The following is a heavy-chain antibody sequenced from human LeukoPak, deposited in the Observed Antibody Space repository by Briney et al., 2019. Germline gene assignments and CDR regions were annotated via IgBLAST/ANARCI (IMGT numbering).Heavy chain of an antibody. CDR2: IYTSGST. D-gene: IGHD3-16*02. CDR3: ARLSYDYVWGSYRSRSWFDP. J-gene: IGHJ5*02. CDR1: GGSISSGSYY. V-gene: IGHV4-61*02. Sequence: SETLSLTCTVSGGSISSGSYYWSWIRQPAGKGLEWIGRIYTSGSTNYNPSLKSRVTISVDTSKNQFSLKLSSVTAADTAVYYCARLSYDYVWGSYRSRSWFDPWGQGTLVTVSS.